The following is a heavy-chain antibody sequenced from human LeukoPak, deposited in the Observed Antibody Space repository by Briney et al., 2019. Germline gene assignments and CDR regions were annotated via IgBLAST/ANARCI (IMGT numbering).Heavy chain of an antibody. CDR1: GFTVSSNY. Sequence: GGSLRLSCAASGFTVSSNYMSWVRQAPGKGLEWVSVIYSGGSTYYADSVKGRFTISRDNSKNTLYLQMNSLRAEDTAVYYCAGADSGSCHPRAFDIWGQGTMVTVSS. CDR2: IYSGGST. V-gene: IGHV3-66*02. J-gene: IGHJ3*02. CDR3: AGADSGSCHPRAFDI. D-gene: IGHD1-26*01.